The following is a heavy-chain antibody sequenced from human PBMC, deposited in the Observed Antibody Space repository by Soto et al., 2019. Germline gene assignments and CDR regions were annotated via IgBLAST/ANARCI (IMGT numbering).Heavy chain of an antibody. J-gene: IGHJ6*02. Sequence: SVKVSCKASGGTFSSYAISWVRQAPGQGLEWMGGIIPIFGTANYAQKFQGRVTITADKSTSTAYMELSSLRSEDTAVYYCARGVVPAAFFYGMDVWGQGTTVTVSS. CDR3: ARGVVPAAFFYGMDV. V-gene: IGHV1-69*06. D-gene: IGHD2-2*01. CDR1: GGTFSSYA. CDR2: IIPIFGTA.